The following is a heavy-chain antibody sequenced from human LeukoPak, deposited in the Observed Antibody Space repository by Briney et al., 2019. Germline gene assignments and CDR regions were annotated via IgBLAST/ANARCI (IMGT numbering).Heavy chain of an antibody. J-gene: IGHJ4*02. CDR2: IIPIFGTA. CDR1: GGTFSSYA. D-gene: IGHD2-8*01. CDR3: ARDSCTNGVCAWDY. V-gene: IGHV1-69*06. Sequence: SVKVSCKASGGTFSSYAISWVRQAPGQGLEWMGRIIPIFGTANYAQKFQGRVTITADKSTSTAYMELSSLRSEDTAVYYCARDSCTNGVCAWDYWGQGTLVTVPS.